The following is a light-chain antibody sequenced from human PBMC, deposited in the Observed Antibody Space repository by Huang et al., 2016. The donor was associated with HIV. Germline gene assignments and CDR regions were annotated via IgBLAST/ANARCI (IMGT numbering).Light chain of an antibody. CDR1: QSVRTY. CDR2: DAS. V-gene: IGKV3-11*01. Sequence: IVLTQSPATLSLSPGQRAILSCMASQSVRTYLDWYQQKPGQAPRLLIHDASKRANGIPARFSGSGSGTDFTLTISSLEPEDFAVYYCQHRGTWPPYIFGQGTKLEIK. J-gene: IGKJ2*01. CDR3: QHRGTWPPYI.